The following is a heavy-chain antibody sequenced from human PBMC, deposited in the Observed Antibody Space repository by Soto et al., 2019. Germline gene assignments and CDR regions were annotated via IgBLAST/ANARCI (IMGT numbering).Heavy chain of an antibody. CDR1: GFSLSTSGVG. J-gene: IGHJ6*02. V-gene: IGHV2-5*02. CDR2: IYWDDDK. D-gene: IGHD2-2*01. CDR3: AHSRSDIVVVPAPKAHYYYGMDV. Sequence: QITLKESGPTLVKPTQTLTLTCTFSGFSLSTSGVGVGWIRQPPGKALEWLALIYWDDDKRYSPSLKSRLTITKDPSKHQVVLTMTNMDPVDTATYYCAHSRSDIVVVPAPKAHYYYGMDVWGQGTTVTVSS.